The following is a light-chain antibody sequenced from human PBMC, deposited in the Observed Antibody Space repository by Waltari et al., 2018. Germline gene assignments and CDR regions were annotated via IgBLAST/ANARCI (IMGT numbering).Light chain of an antibody. CDR2: GAS. J-gene: IGKJ4*01. CDR1: QSVSSSY. V-gene: IGKV3-20*01. CDR3: QQANSFPLT. Sequence: ELVLTQSPGTLSLSPGERATLSCRASQSVSSSYLAWYQQKPGQAPRSLIYGASSRPTGMPDRFSGSGSGTDFTLTISRLEPEDFATYYCQQANSFPLTFGGGTKVEIK.